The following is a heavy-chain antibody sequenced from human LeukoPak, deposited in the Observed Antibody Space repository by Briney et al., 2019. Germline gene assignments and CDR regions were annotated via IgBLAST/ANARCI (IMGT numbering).Heavy chain of an antibody. CDR3: TTERARSGDPYYFDY. V-gene: IGHV3-21*03. J-gene: IGHJ4*02. CDR1: GFTFSSYS. D-gene: IGHD3-10*01. Sequence: GGSLRLSCAASGFTFSSYSMNWVRQAPGKGLEWVSSISSSSSYIYYADSVKGRFTISRDNAKNSLYLQMNSLKTEDTAVYYCTTERARSGDPYYFDYWGQGTLVTVSS. CDR2: ISSSSSYI.